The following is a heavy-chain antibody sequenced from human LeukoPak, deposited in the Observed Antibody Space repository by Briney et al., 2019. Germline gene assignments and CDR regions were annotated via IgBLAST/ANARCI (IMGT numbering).Heavy chain of an antibody. CDR2: ISSSSSYI. V-gene: IGHV3-21*04. CDR3: ARDPNYYGMDV. CDR1: GFTFSSYS. Sequence: GGSLRLSCAASGFTFSSYSMNWVRQAPGKGLEWVSSISSSSSYIYYADSVKGRFTISRDNAKNTLYLQMNSLRAEDTAVYYCARDPNYYGMDVWGQGTTVTVSS. J-gene: IGHJ6*02.